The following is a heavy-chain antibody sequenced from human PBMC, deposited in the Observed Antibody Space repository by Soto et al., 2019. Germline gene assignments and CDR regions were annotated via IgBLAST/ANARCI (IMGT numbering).Heavy chain of an antibody. Sequence: SVKVSCKASGGTFSSYAISWVRQAPGQGLEWMGGIIPIFGTANYAQKFQGRVTITADEPTSTAYMELSSLRSEDTAVYYCARDLCSSTSCYAIGGFDPWGQGTLVTVSS. D-gene: IGHD2-2*01. CDR1: GGTFSSYA. CDR2: IIPIFGTA. J-gene: IGHJ5*02. CDR3: ARDLCSSTSCYAIGGFDP. V-gene: IGHV1-69*13.